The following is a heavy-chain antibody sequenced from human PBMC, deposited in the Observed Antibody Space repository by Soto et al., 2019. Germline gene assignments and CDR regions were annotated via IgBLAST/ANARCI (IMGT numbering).Heavy chain of an antibody. CDR3: VKGVVVITDRADAFDI. CDR1: GFTVSSNY. Sequence: GSLRLSCVASGFTVSSNYMSWVRQAPGKGLEWVAVIYSGGSTYYADSVKGRFTISRGNSKNTLYLQMSSLRAEDTAVYYCVKGVVVITDRADAFDIWGQGTMVTVSS. D-gene: IGHD3-22*01. J-gene: IGHJ3*02. V-gene: IGHV3-53*05. CDR2: IYSGGST.